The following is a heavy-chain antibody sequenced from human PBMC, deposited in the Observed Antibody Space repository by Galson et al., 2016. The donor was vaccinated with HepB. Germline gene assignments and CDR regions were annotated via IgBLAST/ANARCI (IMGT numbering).Heavy chain of an antibody. CDR3: ARVDCGGDCYVDY. CDR2: IYYSGST. J-gene: IGHJ4*02. V-gene: IGHV4-59*01. D-gene: IGHD2-21*01. Sequence: SETLSLTCTVSGGSISSYYWSWIRQPPGKGLEWIGYIYYSGSTNYNPSLKSRVTISVDTSKNQFSLKLSSVTAADTAVYYCARVDCGGDCYVDYWCQGTLVTVSS. CDR1: GGSISSYY.